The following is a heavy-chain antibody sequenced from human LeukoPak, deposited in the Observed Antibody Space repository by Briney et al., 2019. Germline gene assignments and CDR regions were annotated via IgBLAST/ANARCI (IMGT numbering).Heavy chain of an antibody. CDR2: ITAGNGNT. CDR3: TTFYYGSGSDVFDI. Sequence: ALVKVSCKASGYAFTSHAMYWVRQAPGQRLEWMGWITAGNGNTKYSQNFQGRVTITRDTSATTAYMELSSLRSEDTAVYYCTTFYYGSGSDVFDIWGQGTMVTVSS. V-gene: IGHV1-3*01. J-gene: IGHJ3*02. D-gene: IGHD3-10*01. CDR1: GYAFTSHA.